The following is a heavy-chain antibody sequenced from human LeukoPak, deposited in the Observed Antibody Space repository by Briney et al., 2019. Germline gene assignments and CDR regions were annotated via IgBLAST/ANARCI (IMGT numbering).Heavy chain of an antibody. CDR1: GYTFTGYY. V-gene: IGHV1-2*02. CDR2: INPNSGGT. J-gene: IGHJ4*02. D-gene: IGHD5-24*01. CDR3: AQAAEMATIPVY. Sequence: ASVKVSCKASGYTFTGYYMHWVRQAPGQGLEWMGWINPNSGGTNYAQKFQGGVTMTRDTSISTAYMELSRLRSDDTAVYYCAQAAEMATIPVYWGQGTLVTVSS.